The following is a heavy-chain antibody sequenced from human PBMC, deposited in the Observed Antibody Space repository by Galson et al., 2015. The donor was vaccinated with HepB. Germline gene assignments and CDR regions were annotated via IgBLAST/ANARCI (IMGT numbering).Heavy chain of an antibody. CDR3: ARFIRFLEWSGRRDFYYGMDV. Sequence: ETLSLTCAVSGGSISTSSWWTWVRQSPGEGLEWIGEIFHSGTTNYNPSLKSRGHISVDKSKNQFSLKLRSVTAADTAVDYCARFIRFLEWSGRRDFYYGMDVWGQGTT. J-gene: IGHJ6*02. CDR2: IFHSGTT. D-gene: IGHD3-3*01. CDR1: GGSISTSSW. V-gene: IGHV4-4*02.